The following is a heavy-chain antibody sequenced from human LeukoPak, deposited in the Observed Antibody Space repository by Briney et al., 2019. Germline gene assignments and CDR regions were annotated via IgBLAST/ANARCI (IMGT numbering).Heavy chain of an antibody. V-gene: IGHV4-59*08. Sequence: SETLSLTCTVSGGSISSYYWSWIRQPPGKGLEGIGYIYYSGSTNYNPSLKSRVTISLDTPKKQFSLKLSSVTAADTAVYYCARHGIAVVGTGFDYWGQGTLVTVSS. J-gene: IGHJ4*02. CDR3: ARHGIAVVGTGFDY. D-gene: IGHD6-13*01. CDR2: IYYSGST. CDR1: GGSISSYY.